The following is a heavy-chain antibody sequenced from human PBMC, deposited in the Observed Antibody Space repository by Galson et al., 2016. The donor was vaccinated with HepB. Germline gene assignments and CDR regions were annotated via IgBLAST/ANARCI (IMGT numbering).Heavy chain of an antibody. Sequence: SLRLSCAASGFTFSSYSMNWVRQAPGKGLEWVSYISSSGSTIYYADSVKGRFTISRDIAKNSLYLQMNSLRDGDTAMYYCAKDGGQQVVRWERLKKVYYYYAMDVWGQGTTVTVSS. V-gene: IGHV3-48*02. CDR1: GFTFSSYS. D-gene: IGHD6-13*01. CDR2: ISSSGSTI. J-gene: IGHJ6*02. CDR3: AKDGGQQVVRWERLKKVYYYYAMDV.